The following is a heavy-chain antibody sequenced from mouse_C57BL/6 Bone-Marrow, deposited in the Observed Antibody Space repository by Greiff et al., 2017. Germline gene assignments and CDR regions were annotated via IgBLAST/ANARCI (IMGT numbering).Heavy chain of an antibody. Sequence: QVQLKESGPELVKPGASVKISCKASGYAFSSSWMNWVKQRPGKGLEWIGRIYPGDGDTNYNGKFKGKATLTADKSSSTAYMQLSSLTSEDSAVYFCARYGYYGYTYVDYWGQGTTLTVSS. V-gene: IGHV1-82*01. J-gene: IGHJ2*01. CDR1: GYAFSSSW. CDR3: ARYGYYGYTYVDY. D-gene: IGHD1-2*01. CDR2: IYPGDGDT.